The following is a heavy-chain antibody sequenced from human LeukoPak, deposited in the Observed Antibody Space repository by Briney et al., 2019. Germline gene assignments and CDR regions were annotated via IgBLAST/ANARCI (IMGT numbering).Heavy chain of an antibody. J-gene: IGHJ5*02. Sequence: YADSVKGRFTISRDNSKNTLYLQMNSLRAEDTAVYYCAKDRSYYDSSGYYWRPLYNWFDPWGQGTLVTVSS. V-gene: IGHV3-30*02. D-gene: IGHD3-22*01. CDR3: AKDRSYYDSSGYYWRPLYNWFDP.